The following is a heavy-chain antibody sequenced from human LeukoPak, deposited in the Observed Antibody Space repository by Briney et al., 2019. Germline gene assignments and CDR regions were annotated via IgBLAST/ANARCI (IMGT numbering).Heavy chain of an antibody. CDR1: GGSITSDYYY. CDR3: ARSWGGDYALNY. J-gene: IGHJ4*02. D-gene: IGHD4-17*01. V-gene: IGHV4-30-4*01. CDR2: IYHSGNT. Sequence: PSETLSLTCTVSGGSITSDYYYSSWIRQPLGKGLEWIGYIYHSGNTYYNPSLKSRVMISVDTSKNQFSLKLSSVTAADTAVYFCARSWGGDYALNYWGQGTLVTVSS.